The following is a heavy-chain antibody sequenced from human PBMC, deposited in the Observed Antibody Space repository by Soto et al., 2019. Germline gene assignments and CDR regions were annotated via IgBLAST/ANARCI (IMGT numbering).Heavy chain of an antibody. D-gene: IGHD3-10*01. CDR3: AKDSYGSGSYPLDY. Sequence: PGGSLRLSCAASGFTFSSYGMHWVRQAPGKGLEWVAVISYDGSNKYYADSVKGRFTISRDNSKNTLYLQMNSLRAEDTAVYYCAKDSYGSGSYPLDYWGQGTLVTVSS. CDR1: GFTFSSYG. J-gene: IGHJ4*02. CDR2: ISYDGSNK. V-gene: IGHV3-30*18.